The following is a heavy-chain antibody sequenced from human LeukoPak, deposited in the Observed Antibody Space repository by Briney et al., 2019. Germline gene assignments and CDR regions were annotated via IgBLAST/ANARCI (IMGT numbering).Heavy chain of an antibody. CDR3: VRGKNGFDN. D-gene: IGHD2-8*01. V-gene: IGHV3-72*01. CDR1: GFTLSEHY. Sequence: GGSLRLSCAASGFTLSEHYVDWVRQVPGKGLEWLGRSRNKANGYTTEYAASVKGRFTVSRDESRSSLFLQMNNVETEDTALYYCVRGKNGFDNWGQGTLVTVSS. CDR2: SRNKANGYTT. J-gene: IGHJ4*02.